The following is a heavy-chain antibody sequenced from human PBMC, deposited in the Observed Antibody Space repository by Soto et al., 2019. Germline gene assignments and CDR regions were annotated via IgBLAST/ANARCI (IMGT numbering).Heavy chain of an antibody. J-gene: IGHJ5*02. CDR1: GESFSGYY. Sequence: SETLSLTCAVYGESFSGYYWSWIRQPPGKGLEWIGEINHSGSTNYNPSLKSRVTISVDTSKNQFSLKLSSVTAADTAVYYCARRPNCSSTSCYGWDWFDPWGQGTLVTVSS. CDR2: INHSGST. V-gene: IGHV4-34*01. D-gene: IGHD2-2*01. CDR3: ARRPNCSSTSCYGWDWFDP.